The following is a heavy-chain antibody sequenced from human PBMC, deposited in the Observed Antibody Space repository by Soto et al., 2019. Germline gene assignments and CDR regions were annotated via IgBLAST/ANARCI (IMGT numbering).Heavy chain of an antibody. Sequence: QVQLQQWGAGLLKPSETLSLTCAVYGGSFSGYFWSWIRQTPGKGLEWIGEIDHSGRTKYTPSLKSRVSIPVDPSKNQFSLRLRSVTAADTALYYCARGTTEWGQGTLVTVSS. D-gene: IGHD1-1*01. CDR1: GGSFSGYF. J-gene: IGHJ4*02. CDR3: ARGTTE. CDR2: IDHSGRT. V-gene: IGHV4-34*01.